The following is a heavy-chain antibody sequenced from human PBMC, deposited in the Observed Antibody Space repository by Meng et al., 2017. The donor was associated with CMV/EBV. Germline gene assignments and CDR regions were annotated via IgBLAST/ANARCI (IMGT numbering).Heavy chain of an antibody. CDR1: GGTFSSYA. V-gene: IGHV1-69*10. D-gene: IGHD3-3*01. Sequence: SVKVSCKASGGTFSSYAISWVRQAPGQGLEWMGGIIPILGIANYAQKFQGRVTITADKSTSTAYMELSSLRSEDTAVYYCAWRLSTYDFWSSYSSRGMDVWGQGTTVTVSS. J-gene: IGHJ6*02. CDR2: IIPILGIA. CDR3: AWRLSTYDFWSSYSSRGMDV.